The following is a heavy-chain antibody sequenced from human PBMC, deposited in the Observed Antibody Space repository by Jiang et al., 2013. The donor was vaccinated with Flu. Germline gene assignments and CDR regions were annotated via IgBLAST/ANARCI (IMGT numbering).Heavy chain of an antibody. V-gene: IGHV3-30-3*01. D-gene: IGHD5-18*01. CDR2: ISYDGSNK. J-gene: IGHJ3*02. CDR3: AREARRYSYGYAFDI. CDR1: FSNYA. Sequence: FSNYAMQWVRQAPGKGLEWVAVISYDGSNKYYADSVKGRFTISRDNSKNTLYLQMNSLRAEDTSVYYCAREARRYSYGYAFDIWGQGTMVTVSS.